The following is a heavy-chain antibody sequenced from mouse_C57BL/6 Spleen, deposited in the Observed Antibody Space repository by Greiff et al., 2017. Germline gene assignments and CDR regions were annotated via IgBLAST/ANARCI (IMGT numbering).Heavy chain of an antibody. V-gene: IGHV1-15*01. Sequence: QVHVKQSGAELVRPGASVTLSCKASGYTFTDYEMHWVKQTPVHGLEWIGAIDPETGGTAYNQKFKGKAILTADKSSSTAYMELRSLTSEDSAVYYCTRSGGNYLAWFAYWGQGTLVTVSA. J-gene: IGHJ3*01. CDR1: GYTFTDYE. CDR2: IDPETGGT. CDR3: TRSGGNYLAWFAY. D-gene: IGHD2-1*01.